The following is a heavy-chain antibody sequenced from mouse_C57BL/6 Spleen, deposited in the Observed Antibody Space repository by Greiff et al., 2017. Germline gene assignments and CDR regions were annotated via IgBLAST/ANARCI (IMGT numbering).Heavy chain of an antibody. D-gene: IGHD1-1*01. Sequence: QVQLQQPGPELVKPGASVKLSCKASGYTFPSYDINWVKQRPGQGLEWIGWIYPRDGSTKYNVKFKGKATLTVDTSSSTAYMALHSLTSEDSTVCVCERRGGSSYAGFAYWGQGTLVTVSA. CDR1: GYTFPSYD. J-gene: IGHJ3*01. V-gene: IGHV1-85*01. CDR3: ERRGGSSYAGFAY. CDR2: IYPRDGST.